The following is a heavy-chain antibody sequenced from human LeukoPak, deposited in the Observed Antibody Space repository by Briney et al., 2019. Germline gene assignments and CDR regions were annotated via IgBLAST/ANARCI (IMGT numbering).Heavy chain of an antibody. J-gene: IGHJ5*02. CDR2: TNPNSGGT. V-gene: IGHV1-2*02. CDR3: AREIIAAAGRDWFDP. D-gene: IGHD6-13*01. CDR1: GGTFSSYA. Sequence: ASVKVSCKASGGTFSSYAISWVRQAPGQGLEWMGWTNPNSGGTNYAQKFRGRVTMTRDTSISTAYMELSSLRSDDTAVYYCAREIIAAAGRDWFDPWGQGTLVTVSS.